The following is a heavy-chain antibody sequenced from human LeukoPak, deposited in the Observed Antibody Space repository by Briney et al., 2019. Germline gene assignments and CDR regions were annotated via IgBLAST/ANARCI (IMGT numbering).Heavy chain of an antibody. Sequence: PSETLSLTCTVSGGSISSSSYYWGWIRQPPGKGLEWIGEINHSGSTNYNPSLKSRVTISVDTSKNQFSLKLSSVTAADTAVYYCARGGGIQLWSHKRTKPFDYWGQGTLVTVSS. CDR2: INHSGST. D-gene: IGHD5-18*01. CDR3: ARGGGIQLWSHKRTKPFDY. J-gene: IGHJ4*02. V-gene: IGHV4-39*07. CDR1: GGSISSSSYY.